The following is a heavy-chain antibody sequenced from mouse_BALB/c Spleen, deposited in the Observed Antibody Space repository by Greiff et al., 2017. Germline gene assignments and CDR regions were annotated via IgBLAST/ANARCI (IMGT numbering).Heavy chain of an antibody. CDR3: ARGGYYGSSYAMDY. V-gene: IGHV5-4*02. D-gene: IGHD1-1*01. J-gene: IGHJ4*01. Sequence: EVKLMESGGGLVKPGGSLKLSCAASGFTFSDYYMYWVRQTPEKRLEWVATISDGGSYTYYPDSVKGRFTISRDNAKNNRYLQMSSLKSEDTAMYYCARGGYYGSSYAMDYGGQGTSVTVSS. CDR2: ISDGGSYT. CDR1: GFTFSDYY.